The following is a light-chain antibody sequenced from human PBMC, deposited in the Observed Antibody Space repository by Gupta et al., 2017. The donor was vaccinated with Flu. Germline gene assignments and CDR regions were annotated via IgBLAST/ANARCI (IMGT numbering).Light chain of an antibody. CDR3: QSYDSSLSGWV. CDR2: GNS. V-gene: IGLV1-40*01. CDR1: SSNIGAGYD. J-gene: IGLJ3*02. Sequence: QSVLTQPPSVSGPPGQRVTISCTGSSSNIGAGYDVHWYQQLPGTAPKVLIYGNSNRPSGAPDRFSGSKSGTSASLAITGLQAEDEADYYCQSYDSSLSGWVFGGGTKLTVL.